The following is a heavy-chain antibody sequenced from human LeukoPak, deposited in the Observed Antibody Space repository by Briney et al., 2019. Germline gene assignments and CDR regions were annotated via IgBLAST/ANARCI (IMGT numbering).Heavy chain of an antibody. CDR2: ISAYNGNT. CDR1: GYTFTTYG. V-gene: IGHV1-18*01. CDR3: AREGYYAMNWFDP. D-gene: IGHD3-22*01. Sequence: VASVKVSCKTSGYTFTTYGISWVRQAPGQGLEWMGWISAYNGNTNYAQKLQGRVTMTTDTSTSTAYMELRSLRSDDTAVYYCAREGYYAMNWFDPWGQGTLVTVSS. J-gene: IGHJ5*02.